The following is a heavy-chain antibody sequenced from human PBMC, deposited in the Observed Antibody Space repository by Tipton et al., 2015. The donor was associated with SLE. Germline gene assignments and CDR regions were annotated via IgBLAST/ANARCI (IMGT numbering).Heavy chain of an antibody. J-gene: IGHJ4*02. CDR3: ARMKYSSSWNFDY. CDR1: GFTFSSYA. CDR2: ISSNGGST. Sequence: SLRLSCSASGFTFSSYAMHWVRQAPGKGLEYVSAISSNGGSTYYADSVKGRFTISRDNSKNTLYLQMNSLRAEDTAVYYCARMKYSSSWNFDYWGQGTLVTVSS. V-gene: IGHV3-64*04. D-gene: IGHD6-13*01.